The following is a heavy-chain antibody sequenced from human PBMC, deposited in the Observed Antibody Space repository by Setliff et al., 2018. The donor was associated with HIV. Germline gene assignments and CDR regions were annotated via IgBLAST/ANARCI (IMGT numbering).Heavy chain of an antibody. CDR2: IWFDGGKK. CDR3: ARSTGYTGYHYFDY. D-gene: IGHD5-12*01. Sequence: GGSLRPSCAASGPSFSNYGMHWVRQTPGKGLEWVAHIWFDGGKKDYADSVRGRFTITRNNSKTTLFLQMNSPRAEDTAVYYCARSTGYTGYHYFDYWGQGTLVTVSS. J-gene: IGHJ4*02. CDR1: GPSFSNYG. V-gene: IGHV3-33*08.